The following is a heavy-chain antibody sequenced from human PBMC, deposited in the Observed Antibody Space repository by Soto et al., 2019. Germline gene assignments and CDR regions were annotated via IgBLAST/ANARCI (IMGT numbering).Heavy chain of an antibody. CDR3: ARDPVSGYSSDYYFDS. D-gene: IGHD3-3*01. Sequence: LRLSCAASGFTFSRYWMHWVRQAPGKGLVWVSRINSDGSSTRYADSVKGRFTISRDNAKNTLYLQMNSLRAEDTAVYYCARDPVSGYSSDYYFDSWGQGTLVTVSS. J-gene: IGHJ4*02. CDR2: INSDGSST. V-gene: IGHV3-74*01. CDR1: GFTFSRYW.